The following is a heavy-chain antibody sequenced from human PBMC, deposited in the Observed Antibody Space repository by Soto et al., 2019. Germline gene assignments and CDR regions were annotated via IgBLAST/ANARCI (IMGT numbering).Heavy chain of an antibody. CDR3: ARDHLILPAHDFFYGSDV. V-gene: IGHV3-7*03. Sequence: DVQLKESGGGLVQPGQSLRLSCEVSGFTLSMYSMTWVRQAPGKGLEWVAKIPQDGSDGHYLDSVKGRFTISRGNAKNSVYLQMNSLRADDTAVYYCARDHLILPAHDFFYGSDVWGQGAKVTVSS. D-gene: IGHD2-21*02. CDR1: GFTLSMYS. J-gene: IGHJ6*02. CDR2: IPQDGSDG.